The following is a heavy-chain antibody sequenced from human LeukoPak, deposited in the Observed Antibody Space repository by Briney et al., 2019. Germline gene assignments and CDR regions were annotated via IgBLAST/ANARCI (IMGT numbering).Heavy chain of an antibody. CDR3: AREGLWGAARDAFDI. CDR1: GFTFSHYA. J-gene: IGHJ3*02. CDR2: VSAEGDRR. D-gene: IGHD6-6*01. V-gene: IGHV3-30*04. Sequence: GGSLRLSCAASGFTFSHYAMHWVRRAPGKGLEWITFVSAEGDRRYYADSVKGRFTISRDNAKNSLYLQMNSLRVEDTAVYYCAREGLWGAARDAFDIWGQGTMVTVSS.